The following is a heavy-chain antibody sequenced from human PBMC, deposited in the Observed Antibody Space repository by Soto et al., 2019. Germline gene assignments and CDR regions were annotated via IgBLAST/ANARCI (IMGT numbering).Heavy chain of an antibody. D-gene: IGHD3-3*01. J-gene: IGHJ5*02. Sequence: ETLSLTCAVYGGSFSGYYWSWIRQPPGKGLEWIGEINHSGSTNYNPSLKSRVTISVDTSKNQFSLKLSSVTAADTAVYYCARRATYYDFWSGYPPFDPWGQGTLVTVSS. CDR1: GGSFSGYY. CDR3: ARRATYYDFWSGYPPFDP. V-gene: IGHV4-34*01. CDR2: INHSGST.